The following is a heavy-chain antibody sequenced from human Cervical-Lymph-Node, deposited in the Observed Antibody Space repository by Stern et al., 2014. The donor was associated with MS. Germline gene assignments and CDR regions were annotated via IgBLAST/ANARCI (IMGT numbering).Heavy chain of an antibody. CDR1: GFTFSVYA. V-gene: IGHV3-23*04. J-gene: IGHJ4*02. D-gene: IGHD3-3*01. CDR2: LSGSGSAT. CDR3: AHWPHYDFWSGYSYYFDY. Sequence: EVQLVESGGGLVQPGGSLRLSCAASGFTFSVYAMTWVRQAPGKGLEWVSALSGSGSATYYADSVKGRFTISRDNSKDTLYLQMDSLRAEDTAIYYCAHWPHYDFWSGYSYYFDYWGQGTLVTVSS.